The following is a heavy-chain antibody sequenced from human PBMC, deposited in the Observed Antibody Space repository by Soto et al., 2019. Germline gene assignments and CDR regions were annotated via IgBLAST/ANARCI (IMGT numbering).Heavy chain of an antibody. Sequence: VELVESGGGLVQPGGSLRLSCAASGFAFNRYYMSWVRQAPGKGLEWVATVDQDGSAKYYVDSVKGRFTISRDNAKNSLYVQMNSLRGEDTAVYYCARYCAYDTIYYCSSDRLDYWGQGTLVPVSS. CDR1: GFAFNRYY. CDR2: VDQDGSAK. V-gene: IGHV3-7*01. D-gene: IGHD2-21*01. J-gene: IGHJ4*02. CDR3: ARYCAYDTIYYCSSDRLDY.